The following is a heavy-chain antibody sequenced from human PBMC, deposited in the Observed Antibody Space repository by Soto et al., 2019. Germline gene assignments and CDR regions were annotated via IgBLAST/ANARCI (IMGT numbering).Heavy chain of an antibody. Sequence: GGSLRLSCAASGFTFSSYAMHWVRQAPGKGLEWVAVISYDGSNKYYADSVKGRFTISRDNSKNTLYLQMNSLRAEDTAVYYCARRGAFDIWGQGTMVTVSS. J-gene: IGHJ3*02. V-gene: IGHV3-30-3*01. D-gene: IGHD3-10*01. CDR2: ISYDGSNK. CDR1: GFTFSSYA. CDR3: ARRGAFDI.